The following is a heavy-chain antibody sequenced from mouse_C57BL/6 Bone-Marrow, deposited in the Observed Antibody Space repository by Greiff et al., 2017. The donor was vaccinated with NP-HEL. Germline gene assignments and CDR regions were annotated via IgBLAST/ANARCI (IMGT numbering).Heavy chain of an antibody. CDR2: ISYSGST. D-gene: IGHD1-1*01. CDR3: ARFPYYYGSSFYAMDY. V-gene: IGHV3-8*01. J-gene: IGHJ4*01. CDR1: GYSITSDY. Sequence: EVMLVESGPGLAKPSQTLSLTCSVTGYSITSDYWNWIRKFPGNKLEYMGYISYSGSTYYNPSLKSRISITRDTSKNQYYLQLNSVTTEDTATYYCARFPYYYGSSFYAMDYWGQGTSVTVSS.